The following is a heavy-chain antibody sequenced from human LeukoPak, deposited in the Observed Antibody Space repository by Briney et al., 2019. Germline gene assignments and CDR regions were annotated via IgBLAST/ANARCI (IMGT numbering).Heavy chain of an antibody. D-gene: IGHD6-13*01. V-gene: IGHV1-24*01. CDR3: ATATYSSSWFE. Sequence: ASVKVSCKVSGYTLTELSMHWVRQAPGKGLEWMGGFDPEDGETIYARKFQGRVTMTEDTSTDTAYMKLSSLRSEDTAVYYCATATYSSSWFEWGQGTLVTVSS. CDR2: FDPEDGET. J-gene: IGHJ4*02. CDR1: GYTLTELS.